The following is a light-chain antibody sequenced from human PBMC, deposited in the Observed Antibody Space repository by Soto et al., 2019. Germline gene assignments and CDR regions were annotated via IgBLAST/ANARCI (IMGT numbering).Light chain of an antibody. J-gene: IGLJ2*01. V-gene: IGLV2-14*01. CDR2: AVS. Sequence: QSALTQPASVAGSPEQSLTISCTGTSSDVGGYNYVSWYQQHPGKAPKLMIYAVSNRPSGVSNRFSGSKSGNTASLTISGLQAEDEADYYCSSYTSSSPVVFGGGTKLTVL. CDR3: SSYTSSSPVV. CDR1: SSDVGGYNY.